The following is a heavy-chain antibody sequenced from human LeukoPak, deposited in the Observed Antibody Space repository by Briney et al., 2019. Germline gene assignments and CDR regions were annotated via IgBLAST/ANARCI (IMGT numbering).Heavy chain of an antibody. V-gene: IGHV3-15*01. CDR2: IKSKTDGGTT. CDR3: TTGITMVRGVIHLIDY. CDR1: EFTFSIYW. D-gene: IGHD3-10*01. J-gene: IGHJ4*02. Sequence: PGGSLRLSCAASEFTFSIYWMSWVRQAPGKGLEWVGRIKSKTDGGTTDYAAPVKGRFTISRDDSKNTLYLQMNSLKTEDTAVYYCTTGITMVRGVIHLIDYWGQGTLVTVSS.